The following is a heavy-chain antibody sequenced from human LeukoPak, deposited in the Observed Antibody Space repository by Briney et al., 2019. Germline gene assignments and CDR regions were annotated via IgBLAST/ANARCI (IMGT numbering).Heavy chain of an antibody. Sequence: GGSLRLSCAASGFTFSDYYMSWIRQAPGKGLEWVSYISSSGSTIYYADSVKGRFTISRDNAKNSLYLQMNSLRAEDTAVYYCARAWITMIPRAFDIWGQGTMVTVSS. J-gene: IGHJ3*02. V-gene: IGHV3-11*04. CDR2: ISSSGSTI. CDR3: ARAWITMIPRAFDI. CDR1: GFTFSDYY. D-gene: IGHD3-22*01.